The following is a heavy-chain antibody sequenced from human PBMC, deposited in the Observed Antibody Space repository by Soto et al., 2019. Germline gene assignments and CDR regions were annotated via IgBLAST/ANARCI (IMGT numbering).Heavy chain of an antibody. CDR1: GFTFSRYG. V-gene: IGHV3-23*01. Sequence: EVQLLESGGGLVQPGASLRLSCAASGFTFSRYGMTWVRQAPGKGLEWVSAISGSGAITYYADSVKGRFTISRDNSKNTVFLQMNSLRAEDTAVYYCAGKIAVAGYDYWGQGTLVTVSS. CDR3: AGKIAVAGYDY. D-gene: IGHD6-19*01. CDR2: ISGSGAIT. J-gene: IGHJ4*02.